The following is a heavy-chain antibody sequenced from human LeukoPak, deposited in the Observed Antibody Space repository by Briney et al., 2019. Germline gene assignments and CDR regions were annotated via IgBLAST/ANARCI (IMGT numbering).Heavy chain of an antibody. CDR3: TKSRSGSSNWALQVFDN. V-gene: IGHV3-23*01. J-gene: IGHJ4*02. CDR2: ISSSGGST. CDR1: GFTFSNYA. D-gene: IGHD4-11*01. Sequence: QAGGSLRLSCAASGFTFSNYAMSWVRQAPGRGLEWVPTISSSGGSTYFADSVKGRFTISRDNSKSTLYLEMNSLRAEDTAVYYCTKSRSGSSNWALQVFDNWGQGALVTVSS.